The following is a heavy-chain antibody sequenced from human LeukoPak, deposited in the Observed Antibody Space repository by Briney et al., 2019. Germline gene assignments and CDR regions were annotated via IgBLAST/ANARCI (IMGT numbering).Heavy chain of an antibody. V-gene: IGHV3-30*02. D-gene: IGHD3-10*01. CDR1: GFTFSSYG. Sequence: GGSLRLSCAASGFTFSSYGMHWVRQAPGKGLEWVAFIRYDGSNKYYADSVKGRFTISRDNAKNSLYLQMNSLRAEDTALYYCARVNNYYGSGRHFDYWGQGTLVTVSS. CDR2: IRYDGSNK. CDR3: ARVNNYYGSGRHFDY. J-gene: IGHJ4*02.